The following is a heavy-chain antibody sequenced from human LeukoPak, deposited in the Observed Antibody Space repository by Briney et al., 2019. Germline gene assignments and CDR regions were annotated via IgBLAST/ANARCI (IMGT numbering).Heavy chain of an antibody. V-gene: IGHV3-48*04. J-gene: IGHJ4*02. CDR1: GFTFSSCS. CDR3: ARDLDGGGNFDY. Sequence: PWGSLRLSCAASGFTFSSCSMNWVRQAPGKGLEWVSYISSSSSVIYYADSVKGRFSISRDDAKNSLFLQMNSLRADDTAVYYCARDLDGGGNFDYWGQGTLVTVSS. D-gene: IGHD4-23*01. CDR2: ISSSSSVI.